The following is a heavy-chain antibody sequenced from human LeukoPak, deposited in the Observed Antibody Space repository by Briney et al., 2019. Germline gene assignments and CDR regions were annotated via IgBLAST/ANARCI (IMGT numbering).Heavy chain of an antibody. CDR1: GFIFSSYS. V-gene: IGHV3-21*01. J-gene: IGHJ3*02. Sequence: GGSLRLSCAASGFIFSSYSMNWVRQAPGKGLEWVSSISSSSIYIYYADSVKGRFTISRDNAKNSLYLQMNSLRAEDTAVYYCATYSSSWSSDAFDIWGQATMVTVSS. CDR2: ISSSSIYI. D-gene: IGHD6-13*01. CDR3: ATYSSSWSSDAFDI.